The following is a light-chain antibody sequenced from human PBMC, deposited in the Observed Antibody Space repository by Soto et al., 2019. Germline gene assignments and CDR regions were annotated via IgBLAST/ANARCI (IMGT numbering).Light chain of an antibody. V-gene: IGLV2-14*01. J-gene: IGLJ3*02. CDR2: EVS. Sequence: QSVLTQPASVSGSPGQSITISCTGTSSDVGGYNYVSWYQHRPGKAPKLMIHEVSNRPSGVSNRFSGSKSGNTASLTISGLQVEDEADYYCSSYTSSSTWVFGGGTKVTVL. CDR1: SSDVGGYNY. CDR3: SSYTSSSTWV.